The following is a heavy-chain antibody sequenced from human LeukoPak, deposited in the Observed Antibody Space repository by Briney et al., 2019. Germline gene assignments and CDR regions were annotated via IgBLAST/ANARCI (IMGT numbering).Heavy chain of an antibody. CDR1: GFTFSSYS. CDR2: TKSDGSIR. CDR3: AGGESGHKFDY. V-gene: IGHV3-74*01. J-gene: IGHJ4*02. D-gene: IGHD5-12*01. Sequence: SGGSLRLSCAASGFTFSSYSMNWVRQAPGKGLVWISRTKSDGSIRTYADSVKGRFTISRDNAKNTLYLQMNSLRAEDTAVYFCAGGESGHKFDYWGLGTLVTVSS.